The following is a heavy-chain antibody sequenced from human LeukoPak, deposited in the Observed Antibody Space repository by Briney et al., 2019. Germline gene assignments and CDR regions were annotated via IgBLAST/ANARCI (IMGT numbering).Heavy chain of an antibody. J-gene: IGHJ4*01. CDR2: IWFDGSST. CDR1: GFTFSRFG. V-gene: IGHV3-33*01. CDR3: ARDSAPYCGGDCYFDY. Sequence: GRSLRLSCAASGFTFSRFGMHWVRQAPGKGLEWEAVIWFDGSSTYYADSVKGRFTIFRDNSKNMLYLQMNSLRVEDTGVYFCARDSAPYCGGDCYFDYWGHGTLVTVSS. D-gene: IGHD2-21*02.